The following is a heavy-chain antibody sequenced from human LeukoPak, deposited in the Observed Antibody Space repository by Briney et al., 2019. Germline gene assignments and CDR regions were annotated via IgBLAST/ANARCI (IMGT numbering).Heavy chain of an antibody. J-gene: IGHJ4*02. CDR1: GFTFSSYG. V-gene: IGHV3-33*06. CDR3: AKRAHTVTTLDS. D-gene: IGHD4-17*01. CDR2: IWYDGSSK. Sequence: GRSLRLSCAASGFTFSSYGMHGVRQAPGKGREGLAVIWYDGSSKYYADSVKGRFTISRDNSKNTLYLQMNSLRADDTAVYYCAKRAHTVTTLDSWGQGTLVTVSS.